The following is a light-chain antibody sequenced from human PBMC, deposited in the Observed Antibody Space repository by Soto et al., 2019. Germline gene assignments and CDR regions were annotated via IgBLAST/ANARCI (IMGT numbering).Light chain of an antibody. CDR3: QQRYSTTLT. Sequence: DLQRTQSPSSRSASVGDRVPITGRASQGIRNDLGWYQKKPGKDPKLLIYAASSLQSGVPSRFSGSGSGADFNLTISSLQTEDFATYYCQQRYSTTLTFGGGTKLDIK. V-gene: IGKV1-39*01. CDR1: QGIRND. J-gene: IGKJ4*01. CDR2: AAS.